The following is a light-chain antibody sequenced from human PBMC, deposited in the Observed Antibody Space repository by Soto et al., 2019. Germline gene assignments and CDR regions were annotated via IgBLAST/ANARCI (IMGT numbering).Light chain of an antibody. CDR2: EVS. Sequence: QSGLTQPASVSGSPGQSSTISCTGTTSDVGGYNFVSWYQLHPGKAPKLMIFEVSNRPSGVSNRFSGSKSGNTASLTISGLQAEDEADYYCSSYTSSGTRVLGTGTKLTVL. CDR1: TSDVGGYNF. J-gene: IGLJ1*01. V-gene: IGLV2-14*01. CDR3: SSYTSSGTRV.